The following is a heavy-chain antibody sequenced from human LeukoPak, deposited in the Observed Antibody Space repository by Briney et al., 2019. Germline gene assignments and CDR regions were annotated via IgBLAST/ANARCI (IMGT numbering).Heavy chain of an antibody. CDR2: TSYDGSNK. J-gene: IGHJ4*02. D-gene: IGHD3-10*01. V-gene: IGHV3-30*18. CDR3: AKVTMVRGVTQSGDY. Sequence: PGGSLRLSCAASGFTFSSYGMHWVRQAPGKGLEWVAVTSYDGSNKYYADSVKGRFTISRDNSKNTLYLQMNSLRAEDTAVYYCAKVTMVRGVTQSGDYWGQGTLVTVSS. CDR1: GFTFSSYG.